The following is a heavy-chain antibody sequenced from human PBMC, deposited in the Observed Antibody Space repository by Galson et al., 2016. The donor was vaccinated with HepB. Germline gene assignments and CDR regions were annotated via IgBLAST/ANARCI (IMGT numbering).Heavy chain of an antibody. Sequence: SLRLSCAAPGFTFSSYSMNWVRQAPGKGLEWVSYISSSSSSIYYADTVKGRFTVPRDNAKNPLFLQMNTLSAEDTAVYYCASPRGRLVMPPDYWGQGTLVTVSS. CDR1: GFTFSSYS. J-gene: IGHJ4*02. CDR2: ISSSSSSI. V-gene: IGHV3-21*05. D-gene: IGHD6-6*01. CDR3: ASPRGRLVMPPDY.